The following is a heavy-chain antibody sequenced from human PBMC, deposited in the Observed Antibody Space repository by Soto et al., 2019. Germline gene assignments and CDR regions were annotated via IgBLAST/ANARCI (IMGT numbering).Heavy chain of an antibody. Sequence: EVQLLGSGGGLVQPGGSLRLSCAASGFTFSGYAMSWVPQAPGKGLEWVSGISGSAASTNYADSVKGRFTISRDNSKSTLYLQMNSLRAEDTAAYYCAKDVHYDILTGIEYFHHWAQGTLVTVSS. CDR3: AKDVHYDILTGIEYFHH. D-gene: IGHD3-9*01. V-gene: IGHV3-23*01. J-gene: IGHJ1*01. CDR2: ISGSAAST. CDR1: GFTFSGYA.